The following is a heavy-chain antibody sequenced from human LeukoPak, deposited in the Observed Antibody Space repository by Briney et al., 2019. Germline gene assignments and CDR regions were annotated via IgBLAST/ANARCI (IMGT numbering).Heavy chain of an antibody. CDR1: GGSISSYY. D-gene: IGHD3-22*01. J-gene: IGHJ1*01. CDR2: IYYSGST. CDR3: ASLDSSGYYDFQR. V-gene: IGHV4-59*01. Sequence: PSETLSLTCTVSGGSISSYYWSWIRQPPGKGLEWIGYIYYSGSTNYNPSLKSRVTISVDTSKNQFSLKLSSVTAADTAVYYCASLDSSGYYDFQRWGQGTLVTVSS.